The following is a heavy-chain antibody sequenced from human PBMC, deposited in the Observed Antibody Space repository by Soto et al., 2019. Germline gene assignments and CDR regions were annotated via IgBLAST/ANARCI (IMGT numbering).Heavy chain of an antibody. CDR3: ASVASASSSWYLYYYYYGMDV. Sequence: PGGSLRLSCAASGFTFGNYGMHWVRQPPGKGLEWMSSISYDGSDKYYADSVKGRFTISRNNSKNTLYLQMNSLRAEDTAVYYCASVASASSSWYLYYYYYGMDVWGQGTTVTVSS. D-gene: IGHD6-13*01. CDR1: GFTFGNYG. CDR2: ISYDGSDK. J-gene: IGHJ6*02. V-gene: IGHV3-30*03.